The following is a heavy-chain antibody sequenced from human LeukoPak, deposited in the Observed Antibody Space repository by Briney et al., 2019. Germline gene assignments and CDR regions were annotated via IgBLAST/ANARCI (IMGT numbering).Heavy chain of an antibody. D-gene: IGHD5-18*01. J-gene: IGHJ3*02. CDR2: ISGSGGST. V-gene: IGHV3-23*01. CDR1: GFTFSSYA. Sequence: GGSLRLSCAASGFTFSSYAMSWVRQAPGKGLEWVSAISGSGGSTYYADSVKGRFTISRDNSKNTLYLQMNSLRAEDTAVYYCARAEENSYNLPSGAFDIWGQGTMVTVSS. CDR3: ARAEENSYNLPSGAFDI.